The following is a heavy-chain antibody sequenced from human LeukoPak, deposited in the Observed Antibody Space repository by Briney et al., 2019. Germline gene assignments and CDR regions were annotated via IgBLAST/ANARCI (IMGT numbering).Heavy chain of an antibody. CDR2: ISPSGNYI. V-gene: IGHV3-21*01. J-gene: IGHJ4*02. D-gene: IGHD2-2*01. CDR3: ARDLTRSTSCYDY. Sequence: PGGSLRLSCAPSGFTLSRHSMNWVRQAPGKGLEWVSSISPSGNYIYYADSVEGRFTISRDNTQNSLSLQMKSLRAEDTAVYYCARDLTRSTSCYDYWGQGTLVTVSS. CDR1: GFTLSRHS.